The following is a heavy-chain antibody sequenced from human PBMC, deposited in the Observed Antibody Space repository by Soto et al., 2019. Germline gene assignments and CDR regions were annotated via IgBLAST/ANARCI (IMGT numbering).Heavy chain of an antibody. D-gene: IGHD3-10*01. CDR2: IWYDGSNK. J-gene: IGHJ6*02. CDR3: ARDSTYYGSGRGGMDV. V-gene: IGHV3-33*01. CDR1: GFTFSSYG. Sequence: GGSLRLSCAASGFTFSSYGMHWVRQAPGKGLEWVAVIWYDGSNKYYADSVKGRFTISRDNSKNTLYLQMNSLRAEDTAVYYCARDSTYYGSGRGGMDVWGQGTTVTVSS.